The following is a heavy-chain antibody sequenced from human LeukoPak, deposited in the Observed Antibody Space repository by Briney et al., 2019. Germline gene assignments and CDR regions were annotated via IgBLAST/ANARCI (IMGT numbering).Heavy chain of an antibody. CDR3: ARGARSSDY. V-gene: IGHV4-59*13. J-gene: IGHJ4*02. CDR2: IYNSVTT. D-gene: IGHD3-10*01. Sequence: SDTLSLTCTVSGLSISANSWSWIRQPPGKGMEWIGYIYNSVTTNYNPSLTSRVPISVDTSKNQLSLKLSSATAADTAVYYCARGARSSDYWGQGTLVTVSS. CDR1: GLSISANS.